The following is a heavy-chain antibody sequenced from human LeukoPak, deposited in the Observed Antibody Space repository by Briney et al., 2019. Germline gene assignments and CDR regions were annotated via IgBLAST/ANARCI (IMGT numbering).Heavy chain of an antibody. Sequence: GGSLRLSCAASGFTFTNFAMNWVRQAPGKGLEWVSSITSRSSYMYYADSVKGRFTISRDNAKNSLYLQMNSLRAEDTAVYYCARVGFYSSEAFDVWGQGTMVIVSS. D-gene: IGHD6-6*01. CDR3: ARVGFYSSEAFDV. J-gene: IGHJ3*01. V-gene: IGHV3-21*01. CDR2: ITSRSSYM. CDR1: GFTFTNFA.